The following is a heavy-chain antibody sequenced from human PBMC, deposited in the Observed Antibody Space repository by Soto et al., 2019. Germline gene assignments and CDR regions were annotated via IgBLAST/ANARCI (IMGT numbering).Heavy chain of an antibody. D-gene: IGHD3-22*01. CDR3: AKDLVYDTGDYYKVSAFDF. CDR2: ISSGGGFT. Sequence: GGSLRLSCTASGFIFSSYAMSWVRQAPGKGLERISIISSGGGFTYHADSVKGRLTISRDNSRNTLYLQMNNLRAEDTAVYYCAKDLVYDTGDYYKVSAFDFWGQGTMVTVSS. V-gene: IGHV3-23*01. J-gene: IGHJ3*01. CDR1: GFIFSSYA.